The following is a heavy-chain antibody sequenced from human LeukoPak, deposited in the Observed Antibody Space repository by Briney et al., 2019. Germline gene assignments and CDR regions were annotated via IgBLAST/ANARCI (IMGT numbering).Heavy chain of an antibody. CDR1: GYTFSSYY. Sequence: GASVKVSCKASGYTFSSYYMHWVRQAPGQGLEWMGWINPNSGGTNYAQKFQGRVTMTRDTSISTAYMELSRLRSDDTAVYYCARGSDTGITIFGVVISMDVWGKGTTVTVSS. J-gene: IGHJ6*03. CDR2: INPNSGGT. D-gene: IGHD3-3*01. V-gene: IGHV1-2*02. CDR3: ARGSDTGITIFGVVISMDV.